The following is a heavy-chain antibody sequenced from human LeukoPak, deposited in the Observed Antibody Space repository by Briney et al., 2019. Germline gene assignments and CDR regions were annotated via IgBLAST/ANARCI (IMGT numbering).Heavy chain of an antibody. CDR3: ARARGSGSYYGHDYYYYYYMDV. CDR1: GYTFTGYY. CDR2: INPNSGGT. J-gene: IGHJ6*03. Sequence: ASVKVSCKASGYTFTGYYMHWVRQAPGQGLEWMGWINPNSGGTNYAQKFQGRVTMTRDTSISTAYMELSRLRSDDTAVYYCARARGSGSYYGHDYYYYYYMDVWGQGTTVTVSS. V-gene: IGHV1-2*02. D-gene: IGHD3-10*01.